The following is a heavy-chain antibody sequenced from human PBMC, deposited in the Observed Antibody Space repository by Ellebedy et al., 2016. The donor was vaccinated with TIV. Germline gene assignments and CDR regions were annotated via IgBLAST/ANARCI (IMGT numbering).Heavy chain of an antibody. Sequence: PGGSLRLSCVASGFTFNSYAMHWVRQAPGKGLEWVAVISHDGSSQYYADSVKGRFTISRDNSKNTLYLQVDSLRAEDTAIYYCARDPVGVGPAFDVWGQGTMVTVSS. V-gene: IGHV3-30-3*01. CDR3: ARDPVGVGPAFDV. CDR2: ISHDGSSQ. J-gene: IGHJ3*01. CDR1: GFTFNSYA. D-gene: IGHD4-23*01.